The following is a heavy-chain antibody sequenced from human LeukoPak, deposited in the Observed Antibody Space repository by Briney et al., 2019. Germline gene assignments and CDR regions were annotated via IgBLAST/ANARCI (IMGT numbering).Heavy chain of an antibody. CDR3: ARTTGSSFYYYGMDV. J-gene: IGHJ6*02. CDR1: GFTFSSYA. CDR2: ISGSGGST. D-gene: IGHD4-17*01. V-gene: IGHV3-23*01. Sequence: GGSLRLSCAASGFTFSSYAMSWVRQAPGKGLEWVSAISGSGGSTYYADSVKGRFTISRDNSKNTLYLQMNSLRAEDTAVYYCARTTGSSFYYYGMDVWGQGTTVTVPS.